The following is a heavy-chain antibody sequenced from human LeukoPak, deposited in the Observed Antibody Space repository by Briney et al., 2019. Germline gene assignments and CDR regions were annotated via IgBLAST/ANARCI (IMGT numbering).Heavy chain of an antibody. V-gene: IGHV3-74*01. Sequence: GSLRLSCAASGFTFNTYGMSWVRQAPGKGLVWVSRINSDGSSTSYADSVKGRFTISRDNAKNTLYLQMNSLRAEDTAVYYCARVTFYSSSWYGAHYYYYMDVWGKGTTVTVSS. CDR3: ARVTFYSSSWYGAHYYYYMDV. CDR2: INSDGSST. D-gene: IGHD6-13*01. J-gene: IGHJ6*03. CDR1: GFTFNTYG.